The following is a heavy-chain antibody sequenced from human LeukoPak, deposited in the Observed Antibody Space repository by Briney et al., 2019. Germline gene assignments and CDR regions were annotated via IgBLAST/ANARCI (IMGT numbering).Heavy chain of an antibody. CDR3: ASLFSSYYDFSHASAFDI. CDR1: GGTFSSYA. V-gene: IGHV1-69*05. Sequence: ASVKVSCKASGGTFSSYAISWVRQAPGQGLEWMGGIIPIFGTANYAQKFQGRVTITTDESTSTAYMELSSLRSEDTAVYYCASLFSSYYDFSHASAFDIWGQGTMVTVSS. CDR2: IIPIFGTA. D-gene: IGHD3-3*01. J-gene: IGHJ3*02.